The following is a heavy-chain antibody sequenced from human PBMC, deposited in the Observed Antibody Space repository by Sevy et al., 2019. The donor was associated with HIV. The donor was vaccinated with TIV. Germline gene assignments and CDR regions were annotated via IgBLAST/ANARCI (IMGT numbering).Heavy chain of an antibody. V-gene: IGHV3-33*08. CDR3: ARDSRNGLDP. CDR2: IWYDGINK. Sequence: GGSLRLSCAASGFTVSSNYMSWVRQAPGKGLEWVAVIWYDGINKDYADSVKGRFIISRDNSKNTMYLEMDSLRAEDTAVYYCARDSRNGLDPWGQGALVTVSS. D-gene: IGHD2-8*01. CDR1: GFTVSSNY. J-gene: IGHJ5*02.